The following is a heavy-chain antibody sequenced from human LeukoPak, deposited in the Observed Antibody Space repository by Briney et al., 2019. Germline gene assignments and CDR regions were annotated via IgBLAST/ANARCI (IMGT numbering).Heavy chain of an antibody. CDR1: GGTFSSYA. D-gene: IGHD4-23*01. CDR2: IIPIFGTA. V-gene: IGHV1-69*01. CDR3: ARSHRGFGNSGVYDY. Sequence: GASVKVSCKASGGTFSSYAISWVRQAPGQGLEWMGGIIPIFGTANYAQKFQGRVTITADESTSTAYMELSSLRSEDTAVYYCARSHRGFGNSGVYDYWGQGTLVTVSS. J-gene: IGHJ4*02.